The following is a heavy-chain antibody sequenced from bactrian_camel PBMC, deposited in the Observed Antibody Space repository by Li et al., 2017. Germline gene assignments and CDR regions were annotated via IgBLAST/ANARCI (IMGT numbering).Heavy chain of an antibody. CDR1: GYTYSVIC. D-gene: IGHD5*01. CDR2: LDSYGGA. V-gene: IGHV3S53*01. J-gene: IGHJ6*01. CDR3: AARSRCPKSGLDSPADFGY. Sequence: HVQLVESGGDSVQAGGSLRLSCVASGYTYSVICMGWFRQAPGKEREGIAILDSYGGASYADNVKGRFTISKDNAENTLYLEMNSLKPEDTAMYYCAARSRCPKSGLDSPADFGYWGQGTQVTVS.